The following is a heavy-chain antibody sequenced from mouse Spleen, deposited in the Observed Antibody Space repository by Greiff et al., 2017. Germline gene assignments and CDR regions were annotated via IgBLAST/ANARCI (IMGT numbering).Heavy chain of an antibody. Sequence: EVQLQQSGPVLVKPGASVKMSCKASGYTFTDYYMNWVKQSHGKSLEWIGVINPYNGGTSYNQKFKGKATLTVDKSSSTAYMELNSLTSEDSAVYYCARKARTVVALYAMDYWGQGTSVTVSS. CDR2: INPYNGGT. V-gene: IGHV1-19*01. CDR3: ARKARTVVALYAMDY. CDR1: GYTFTDYY. D-gene: IGHD1-1*01. J-gene: IGHJ4*01.